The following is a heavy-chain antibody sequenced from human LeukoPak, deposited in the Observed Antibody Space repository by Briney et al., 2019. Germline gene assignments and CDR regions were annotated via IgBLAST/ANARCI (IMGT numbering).Heavy chain of an antibody. V-gene: IGHV4-34*01. CDR2: INHSGST. CDR1: GGSFSGYY. Sequence: SETLSLTCAVYGGSFSGYYWSWIRQPPGKGLEWIGEINHSGSTNYNPSLKSRVTISVDTSKNQFSLKLSSVTAADTAVYYCAGEWELQEAFDIWGQGTMVTVSS. CDR3: AGEWELQEAFDI. D-gene: IGHD1-26*01. J-gene: IGHJ3*02.